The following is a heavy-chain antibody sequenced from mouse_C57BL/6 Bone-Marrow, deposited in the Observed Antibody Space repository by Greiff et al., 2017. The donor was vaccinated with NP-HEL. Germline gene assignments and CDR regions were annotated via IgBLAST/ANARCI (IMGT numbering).Heavy chain of an antibody. D-gene: IGHD2-4*01. J-gene: IGHJ2*01. CDR2: IYPGDGDT. CDR1: GYAFSSSW. CDR3: ARGNDYDNY. Sequence: QVQLQQSGPELVKPGASVKISCKASGYAFSSSWMNWVKQRPGKGLEWSGRIYPGDGDTNYNGKFKGKATLTADKSSSTAYMQLSSLTSEDSAVYCCARGNDYDNYWGQGTTLTVSS. V-gene: IGHV1-82*01.